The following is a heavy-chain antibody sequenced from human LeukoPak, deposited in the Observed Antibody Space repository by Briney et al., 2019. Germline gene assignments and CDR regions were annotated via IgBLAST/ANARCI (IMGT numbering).Heavy chain of an antibody. CDR3: AKTGWDYYGSGSYFDY. D-gene: IGHD3-10*01. Sequence: GGSLRLSCAASGFTFSSYGMHWVRQAPGKGLEWVAVISYDGSNKYYADSVKGRFTISRDNSKNTLYLQMNSLRAEDTAVYYCAKTGWDYYGSGSYFDYWGQGTLVTVSS. V-gene: IGHV3-30*18. CDR2: ISYDGSNK. CDR1: GFTFSSYG. J-gene: IGHJ4*02.